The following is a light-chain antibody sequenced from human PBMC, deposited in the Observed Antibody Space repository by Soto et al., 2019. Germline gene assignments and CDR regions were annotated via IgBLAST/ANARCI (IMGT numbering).Light chain of an antibody. Sequence: EIVLTQSPATLSLSPGERATLSCRASQSVSSYLAWYQQKPGQAPRLLIYDASNRATGIPDRFSGSGSGTDFTLKISRVEAEDVGIYYCMQDRHWPHTFGQGTKLEIK. CDR1: QSVSSY. V-gene: IGKV3-11*01. J-gene: IGKJ2*01. CDR3: MQDRHWPHT. CDR2: DAS.